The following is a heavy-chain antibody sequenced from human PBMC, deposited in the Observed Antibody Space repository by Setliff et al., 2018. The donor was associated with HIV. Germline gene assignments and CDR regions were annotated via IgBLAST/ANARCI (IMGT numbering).Heavy chain of an antibody. CDR3: ARPSLGIGGGSKFDS. Sequence: PSETLSLTCTVSGGSISSHYWSWIRQPPGKGLEWIGNVHFSGTTYYNPSLKSRVTISVDPSQNQFSLRLISVTAADAAMYYCARPSLGIGGGSKFDSWGQGTLVTVSS. CDR2: VHFSGTT. J-gene: IGHJ4*02. D-gene: IGHD3-3*01. V-gene: IGHV4-59*08. CDR1: GGSISSHY.